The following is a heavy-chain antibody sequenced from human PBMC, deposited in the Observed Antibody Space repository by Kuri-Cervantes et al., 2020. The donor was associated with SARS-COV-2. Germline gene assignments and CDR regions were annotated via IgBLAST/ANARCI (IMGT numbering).Heavy chain of an antibody. CDR1: GFPFNTYT. CDR3: ARDIVVVPAAISDG. Sequence: GESLKISCAASGFPFNTYTMNWVRQAPGKGLEWVSSISSSGNYVYYADSVTGRFTISRDNARNSLSLQMNSLRAEDTAMYYCARDIVVVPAAISDGWGQGTLVTVSS. V-gene: IGHV3-21*01. CDR2: ISSSGNYV. D-gene: IGHD2-2*02. J-gene: IGHJ4*02.